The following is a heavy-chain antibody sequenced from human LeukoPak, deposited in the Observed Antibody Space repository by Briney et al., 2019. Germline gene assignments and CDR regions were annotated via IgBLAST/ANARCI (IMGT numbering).Heavy chain of an antibody. CDR2: IYYSGST. Sequence: SETLSLTCTVSGGSITSYYWSWIRQPAGKGLVWIGYIYYSGSTNYNPSLKSRVTISVDTSKNQFSLKLSSVTAADTAVYYCARGAHFDYWGQGTLVTVSS. CDR1: GGSITSYY. V-gene: IGHV4-59*01. CDR3: ARGAHFDY. D-gene: IGHD1-26*01. J-gene: IGHJ4*02.